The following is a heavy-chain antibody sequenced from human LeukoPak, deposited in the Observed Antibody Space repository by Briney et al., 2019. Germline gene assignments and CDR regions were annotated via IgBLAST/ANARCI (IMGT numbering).Heavy chain of an antibody. V-gene: IGHV5-51*01. D-gene: IGHD3-22*01. CDR1: GYTFTNYR. J-gene: IGHJ4*02. CDR3: ALSNEAFDSAGYFDY. Sequence: GASLKISCKGSGYTFTNYRVGWVRQMPGKGLEWMGTIYPNNSDSRYNPSFRGQVTISVDRSITTAYLLWKSLKASDTAIYYCALSNEAFDSAGYFDYWGQGTLVTVSS. CDR2: IYPNNSDS.